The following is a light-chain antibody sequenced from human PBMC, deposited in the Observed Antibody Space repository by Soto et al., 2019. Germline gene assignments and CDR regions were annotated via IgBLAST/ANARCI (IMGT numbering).Light chain of an antibody. CDR1: QSISSY. CDR2: AAS. CDR3: QQSYSTLWT. V-gene: IGKV1-39*01. Sequence: DIQMTQSPFSLSASVGDRVTITCRASQSISSYVNWYQQKPGKAPNLLIYAASSLQSGVPSRFSGSGSGTDFTLTISSLQPEDFATYYCQQSYSTLWTFGQGTKVDIK. J-gene: IGKJ1*01.